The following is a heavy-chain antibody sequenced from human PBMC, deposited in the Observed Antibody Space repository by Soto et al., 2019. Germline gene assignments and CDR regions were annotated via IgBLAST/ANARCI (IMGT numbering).Heavy chain of an antibody. CDR1: GSSISSSSYY. CDR2: IYYSGST. J-gene: IGHJ4*02. Sequence: QLQLQETGPGLVKPSETLSLTCTVSGSSISSSSYYWGWIRQPPGKGLEWIGSIYYSGSTYYNPSLKSRVTISVDTSKNQFSLKLSSVTAADTAVYYCARLVVVVAATGTIDYWGQGTLVTVSS. D-gene: IGHD2-15*01. V-gene: IGHV4-39*01. CDR3: ARLVVVVAATGTIDY.